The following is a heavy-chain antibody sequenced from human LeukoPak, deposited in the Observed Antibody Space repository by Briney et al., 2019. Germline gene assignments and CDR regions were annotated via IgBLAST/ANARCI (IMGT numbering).Heavy chain of an antibody. CDR1: GFTFSDYY. V-gene: IGHV3-11*01. CDR3: ARESGSPHDAFDI. D-gene: IGHD1-26*01. CDR2: ISSSGSTI. Sequence: GGSLRLSCAAPGFTFSDYYMSWIRQAPGKGLEWVSYISSSGSTIYYADSVKGRFTISRDNAKNSLYPQMNSLRAEDTAVYYCARESGSPHDAFDIWGQGTMVTVSS. J-gene: IGHJ3*02.